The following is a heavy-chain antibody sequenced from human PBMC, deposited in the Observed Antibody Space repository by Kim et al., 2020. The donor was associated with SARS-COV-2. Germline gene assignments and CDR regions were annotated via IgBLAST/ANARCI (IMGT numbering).Heavy chain of an antibody. CDR1: GGSISSYY. D-gene: IGHD4-17*01. Sequence: SETLSLTCTVSGGSISSYYWSWIRQPPGKGLEWIGYIYYSGSTNYNPSLKSRVTISVDTSKNQFSLKLSSVTAADTAVYYCARDVYGDPGLYWFDPWGQGTLVTVSS. V-gene: IGHV4-59*01. CDR2: IYYSGST. J-gene: IGHJ5*02. CDR3: ARDVYGDPGLYWFDP.